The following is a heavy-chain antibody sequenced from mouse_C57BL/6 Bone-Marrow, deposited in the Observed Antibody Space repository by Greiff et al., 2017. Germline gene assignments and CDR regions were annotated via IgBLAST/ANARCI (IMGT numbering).Heavy chain of an antibody. CDR3: ARTWLLPLFAY. D-gene: IGHD2-3*01. CDR2: IYPGSGNT. V-gene: IGHV1-66*01. Sequence: QVHVKQSGPELVKPGASVKISCKASGYSFTSYYIHWVKQRPGQGLEWIGWIYPGSGNTKYNEKFKGKATLTADTSSSTAYMQLSSLTSEDSAVYYCARTWLLPLFAYWGQGTLVTVSA. CDR1: GYSFTSYY. J-gene: IGHJ3*01.